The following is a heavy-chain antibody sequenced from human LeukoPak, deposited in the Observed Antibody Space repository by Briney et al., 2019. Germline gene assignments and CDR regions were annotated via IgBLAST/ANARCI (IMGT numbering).Heavy chain of an antibody. D-gene: IGHD4-17*01. Sequence: SETLSLTCTVSGGSISSSSYYSGRIRQPPGERLEWIGSIYYSGSTYYNPSLKSRVTISVDTSKNQFSLKLSSVTAADTAVYYCARGTYGDYVNWFDPWGQGTLVTVSS. CDR2: IYYSGST. CDR3: ARGTYGDYVNWFDP. V-gene: IGHV4-39*07. J-gene: IGHJ5*02. CDR1: GGSISSSSYY.